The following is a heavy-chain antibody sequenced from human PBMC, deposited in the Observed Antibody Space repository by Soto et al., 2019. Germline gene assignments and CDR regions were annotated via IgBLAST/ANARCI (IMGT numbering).Heavy chain of an antibody. CDR2: ISWNSGSI. V-gene: IGHV3-9*01. CDR1: GFTFDDYA. J-gene: IGHJ6*02. Sequence: GGSLRLSCAASGFTFDDYAMHWVRQAPGKGLGWVSGISWNSGSIGYADSVKGRFTISRDNAKNSLYLQMNSLRAEDTALYYCAKTTAVATYYYGMDVWGQGTTVTVSS. CDR3: AKTTAVATYYYGMDV. D-gene: IGHD6-19*01.